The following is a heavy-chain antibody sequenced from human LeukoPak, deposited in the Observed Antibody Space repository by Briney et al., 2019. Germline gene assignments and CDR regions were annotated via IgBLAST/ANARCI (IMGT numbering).Heavy chain of an antibody. J-gene: IGHJ4*02. CDR1: GFTFSDYW. V-gene: IGHV3-74*01. CDR2: INTDASTT. Sequence: PGGSLRLSCAASGFTFSDYWMHWVRQVPGKGLVWVSRINTDASTTNYADSVKGRFTISRDNAKNTLYLQMNSLRAEDTAVYYCAKDIRFLEWLSPYTDYWGQGTLVTVSS. D-gene: IGHD3-3*01. CDR3: AKDIRFLEWLSPYTDY.